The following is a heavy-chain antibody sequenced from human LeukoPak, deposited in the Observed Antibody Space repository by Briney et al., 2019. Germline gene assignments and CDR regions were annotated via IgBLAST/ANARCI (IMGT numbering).Heavy chain of an antibody. J-gene: IGHJ3*01. V-gene: IGHV4-34*12. CDR2: IIHAGNT. CDR3: TKATYKDFLSGRRGAFEC. Sequence: PSETLSLTCSVSGVPFTGNYWTWARQSPGKGLEWIGEIIHAGNTNYNPSLKSRLTLSVDKSRRQFSLNLGSVTAADTAVYYCTKATYKDFLSGRRGAFECWGQGTKVIVSS. D-gene: IGHD3-3*01. CDR1: GVPFTGNY.